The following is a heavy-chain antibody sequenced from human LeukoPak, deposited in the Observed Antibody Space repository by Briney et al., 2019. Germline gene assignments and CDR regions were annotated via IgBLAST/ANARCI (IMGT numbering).Heavy chain of an antibody. J-gene: IGHJ6*03. CDR2: INHRGST. V-gene: IGHV4-34*01. Sequence: SETLSLTCAVSGGSFSGYYWSWVRQPPGKGVEWMGEINHRGSTNYNPCLKSRVTISVETSKKQLYRKLRSVTAAETAVYYCARAEYSLIRFLEWLYPPYYYYYYMDVWGKGTTVTVSS. D-gene: IGHD3-3*01. CDR1: GGSFSGYY. CDR3: ARAEYSLIRFLEWLYPPYYYYYYMDV.